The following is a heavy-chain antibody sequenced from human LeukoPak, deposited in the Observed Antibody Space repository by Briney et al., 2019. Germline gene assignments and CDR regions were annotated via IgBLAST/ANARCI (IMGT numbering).Heavy chain of an antibody. D-gene: IGHD1-26*01. CDR3: SRESGPFSPFGF. CDR1: GGSISGTNW. J-gene: IGHJ4*02. CDR2: ISLRGLT. Sequence: PSGTLSLTCGVSGGSISGTNWWSWVRQPPGQGLEWIGEISLRGLTNYNPSLRSRLTMPLDESKNQVSLNLTSVTAADTAVYYCSRESGPFSPFGFWGQGTLVSVHS. V-gene: IGHV4-4*02.